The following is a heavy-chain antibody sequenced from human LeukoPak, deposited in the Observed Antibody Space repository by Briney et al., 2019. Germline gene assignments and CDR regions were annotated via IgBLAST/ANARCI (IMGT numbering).Heavy chain of an antibody. CDR3: ARDGGYCRSTSCQDSNWFDP. CDR1: GFTFSSYE. V-gene: IGHV3-48*03. Sequence: GGSLRLSCAASGFTFSSYEMNWVRQAPGMGLEWVSYICSRGSYIYYAESVKGRFTISRDNAKNSLYLQMNSLRAEDTAVYYCARDGGYCRSTSCQDSNWFDPWGQGTLVTVSS. D-gene: IGHD2-2*01. CDR2: ICSRGSYI. J-gene: IGHJ5*02.